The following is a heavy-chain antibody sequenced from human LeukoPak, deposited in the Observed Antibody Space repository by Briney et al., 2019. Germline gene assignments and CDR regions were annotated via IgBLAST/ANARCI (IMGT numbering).Heavy chain of an antibody. D-gene: IGHD4-23*01. V-gene: IGHV3-30*03. Sequence: GGSPRLSCLASGFTFRSFGMHWVRQAPGTGLEWVALISYDGSNKNYADSVKGRFNISRDNSKNILYLQMNSLRVEDTAVYFCARGYGGNSAAFDIWGQGTMVTVSS. J-gene: IGHJ3*02. CDR1: GFTFRSFG. CDR2: ISYDGSNK. CDR3: ARGYGGNSAAFDI.